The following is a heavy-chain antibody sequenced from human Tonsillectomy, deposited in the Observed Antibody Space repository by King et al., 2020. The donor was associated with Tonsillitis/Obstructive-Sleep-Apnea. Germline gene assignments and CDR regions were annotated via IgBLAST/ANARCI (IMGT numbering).Heavy chain of an antibody. V-gene: IGHV5-51*01. CDR3: ARLLYYDSSGYYSLHYFDY. Sequence: LQLVQSGAEVNKPGESLKISCKGSGYSFTSYWIGWVRQMPGKGLEWMGIIYPGDSDTRYSPSFQGQVTISADKSISTAYLQWSSLKASDTAMYYCARLLYYDSSGYYSLHYFDYWGQGTLVTVSS. J-gene: IGHJ4*02. D-gene: IGHD3-22*01. CDR1: GYSFTSYW. CDR2: IYPGDSDT.